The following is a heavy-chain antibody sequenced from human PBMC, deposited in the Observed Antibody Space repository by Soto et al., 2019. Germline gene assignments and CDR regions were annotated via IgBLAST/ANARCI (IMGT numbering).Heavy chain of an antibody. CDR2: IYYTGST. V-gene: IGHV4-30-4*01. D-gene: IGHD2-15*01. CDR1: GCSISSGDYY. J-gene: IGHJ5*02. CDR3: ASAGRYCSGGSGYGSGRFDP. Sequence: QVQLQESGPGLVKPSQTLSLTCTVSGCSISSGDYYWSWIRQPPGKGLEWIGYIYYTGSTYYIPCLKMRGTISVDTSKNQFSLKLTSVTAADTAVYYRASAGRYCSGGSGYGSGRFDPWGQGTLVTVSS.